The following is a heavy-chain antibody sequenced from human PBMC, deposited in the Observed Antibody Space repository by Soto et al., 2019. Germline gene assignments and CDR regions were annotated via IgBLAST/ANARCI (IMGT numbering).Heavy chain of an antibody. D-gene: IGHD3-3*01. CDR1: GFSLSTSGMC. CDR2: IDWDDDK. J-gene: IGHJ3*02. V-gene: IGHV2-70*01. CDR3: ARTRYYDFWSGYYTGSAFDI. Sequence: SGPTLVNPTQTLTLTCTFSGFSLSTSGMCVSWIRQPPGKALEWLALIDWDDDKYYSTSLKTRLTISKDTSKNQVVLTMTNMDSVDTATYYCARTRYYDFWSGYYTGSAFDIWGQGTMVTDSS.